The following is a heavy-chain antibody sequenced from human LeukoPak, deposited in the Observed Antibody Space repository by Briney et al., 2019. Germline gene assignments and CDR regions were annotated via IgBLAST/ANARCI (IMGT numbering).Heavy chain of an antibody. CDR2: IYHSGST. CDR3: ARGVGYCSSTSCYNGSWFDP. J-gene: IGHJ5*02. V-gene: IGHV4-30-2*01. CDR1: GGSISSGGYS. Sequence: SQTLSLTCAVSGGSISSGGYSWSWIRQPPGKGLEWIGYIYHSGSTYYNPSHKSRVTISVDRSKNQFSLKLSSVTAADTAVYYCARGVGYCSSTSCYNGSWFDPWGQGTLVTVSS. D-gene: IGHD2-2*02.